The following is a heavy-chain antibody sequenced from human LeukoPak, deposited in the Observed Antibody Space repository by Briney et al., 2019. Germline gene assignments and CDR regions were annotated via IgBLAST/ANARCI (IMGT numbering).Heavy chain of an antibody. CDR3: ARVLDRLAYYYGMDV. D-gene: IGHD3/OR15-3a*01. Sequence: GRSLRLSCAASGFTFSSYAMHWVRQAPGKGLEWVAVISYDGSNKYYADSVKGRFTISGDNSKNTLYLQMNSLRAEDTAVYYCARVLDRLAYYYGMDVWGQGTTVTVSS. CDR1: GFTFSSYA. CDR2: ISYDGSNK. J-gene: IGHJ6*02. V-gene: IGHV3-30-3*01.